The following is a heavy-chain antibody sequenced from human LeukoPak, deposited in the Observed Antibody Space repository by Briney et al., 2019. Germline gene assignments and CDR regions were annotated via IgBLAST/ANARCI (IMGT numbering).Heavy chain of an antibody. J-gene: IGHJ4*02. Sequence: SETLSLTCAVYGGSLSGYYWSWIRQPPGKGLEWIGEINHSGSTNYNPSLKSRVTISVDTSKNQFSLKLNSVTAADAAVYFCARYSSGGNYFDYWGQGVLVTVSS. D-gene: IGHD2-8*02. CDR1: GGSLSGYY. CDR2: INHSGST. CDR3: ARYSSGGNYFDY. V-gene: IGHV4-34*01.